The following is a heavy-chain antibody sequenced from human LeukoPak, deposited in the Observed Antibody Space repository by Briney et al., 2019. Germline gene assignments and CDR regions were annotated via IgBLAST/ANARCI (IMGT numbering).Heavy chain of an antibody. J-gene: IGHJ4*02. V-gene: IGHV3-21*01. CDR1: GFTFSSYS. CDR2: ISSSSSYI. D-gene: IGHD3-22*01. CDR3: AREGDYYDSSGYYPQLLDY. Sequence: GGSLRLSCAASGFTFSSYSMNWVRQAPGKGLEWVSSISSSSSYIYYADSVKGRLTISRDNAKNSLYLQMNSLRAEDTAVYYCAREGDYYDSSGYYPQLLDYWGQGTLVTVSS.